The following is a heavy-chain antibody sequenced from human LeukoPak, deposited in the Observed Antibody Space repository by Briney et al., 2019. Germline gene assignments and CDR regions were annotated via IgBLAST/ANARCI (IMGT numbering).Heavy chain of an antibody. Sequence: SETLSLTCTVSGGSISSSSYYWGWIRQPPGKGLEWIGSIYYSGSTYYNPSLKSRVTISVDTSKNQSSLKLSSVTAADTAVYYCARAVWIFGVVATHRWFDPWGQGTLVTVPS. D-gene: IGHD3-3*01. J-gene: IGHJ5*02. CDR3: ARAVWIFGVVATHRWFDP. CDR2: IYYSGST. CDR1: GGSISSSSYY. V-gene: IGHV4-39*07.